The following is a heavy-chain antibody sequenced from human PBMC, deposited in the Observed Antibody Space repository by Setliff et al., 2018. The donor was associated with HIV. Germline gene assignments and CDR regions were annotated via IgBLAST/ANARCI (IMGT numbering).Heavy chain of an antibody. Sequence: SETLSLTCTVSGGSTSSHYWSWIRQHPGKGLEWIGYVYYSGSTNYDPSLKSRVSISVDTSKNQFSLKLSSVTAADTAVYYCARYWQQLGAYAFDIWGQGAMVT. J-gene: IGHJ3*02. CDR1: GGSTSSHY. D-gene: IGHD6-13*01. V-gene: IGHV4-59*11. CDR3: ARYWQQLGAYAFDI. CDR2: VYYSGST.